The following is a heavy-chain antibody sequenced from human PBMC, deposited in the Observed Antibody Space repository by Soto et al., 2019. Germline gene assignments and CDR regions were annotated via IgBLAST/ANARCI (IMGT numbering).Heavy chain of an antibody. CDR2: IRSKAYGGTT. V-gene: IGHV3-49*04. CDR1: GFTFGDYA. Sequence: PGGSLRLSCTASGFTFGDYAMSWVRQAPGKGLEWVGFIRSKAYGGTTEYAASVKGRFTISRDDSKSIAYLQMNSLKTEDTAVYYCTRVHEWLPPDYWGQGTLVTVSS. D-gene: IGHD3-3*01. CDR3: TRVHEWLPPDY. J-gene: IGHJ4*02.